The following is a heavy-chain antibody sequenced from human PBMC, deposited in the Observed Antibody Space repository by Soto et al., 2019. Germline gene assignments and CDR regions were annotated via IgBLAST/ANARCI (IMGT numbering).Heavy chain of an antibody. Sequence: QVQLQESGPGLVKPSQNLSLTCTVSGGSISSGGYYWSWIRQHPGKGLEWIGYIYYSGSTYYNPSLKSRVTISVDTSKNQFSLKLSSVTAADTAVYYCARVEIAAPYNWFDPWGQGTLVTVSS. D-gene: IGHD6-13*01. J-gene: IGHJ5*02. CDR2: IYYSGST. V-gene: IGHV4-31*03. CDR1: GGSISSGGYY. CDR3: ARVEIAAPYNWFDP.